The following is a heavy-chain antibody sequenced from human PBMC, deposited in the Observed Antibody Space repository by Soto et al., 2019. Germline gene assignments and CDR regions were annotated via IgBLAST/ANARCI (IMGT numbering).Heavy chain of an antibody. V-gene: IGHV3-21*01. D-gene: IGHD5-12*01. CDR3: ARGQRWLQFLYFDY. Sequence: VGSLRLSCAASGFTFSSYSMNWVRQAPGKGLEWVSSISSSSSYIYYADSVKGRFTISRDNAKNSLYLQMNSLRAEDTAVYYCARGQRWLQFLYFDYWGQGTLVTVSS. CDR2: ISSSSSYI. J-gene: IGHJ4*02. CDR1: GFTFSSYS.